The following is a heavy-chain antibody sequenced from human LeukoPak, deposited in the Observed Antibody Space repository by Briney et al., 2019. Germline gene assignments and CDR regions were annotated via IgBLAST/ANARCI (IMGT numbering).Heavy chain of an antibody. V-gene: IGHV3-7*03. CDR1: GFTVSRNY. Sequence: GGSLRLSCAASGFTVSRNYMNWVRQAPGKGLEWVANIKQDGSQKYYVDSVRGRFTISRDNAKNSLYLQMNSLRVEDTAVYYCARGEYYYDGGYWGQGTLVTVSS. CDR3: ARGEYYYDGGY. D-gene: IGHD3-22*01. CDR2: IKQDGSQK. J-gene: IGHJ4*02.